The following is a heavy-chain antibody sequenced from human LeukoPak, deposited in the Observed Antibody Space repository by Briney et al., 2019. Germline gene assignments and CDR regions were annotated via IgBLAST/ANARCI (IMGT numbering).Heavy chain of an antibody. J-gene: IGHJ4*02. CDR1: GFSFSSYA. V-gene: IGHV3-23*01. Sequence: GGSLRLSCAASGFSFSSYAMSWVRQTPGKWLEWVAVIGGSGGSTSYADSVKGRFTISRDDSKNTLYLQMNSLRVEDTAIYYCAKEGCTSPSCYSNCWGQGTLVTVSS. CDR3: AKEGCTSPSCYSNC. CDR2: IGGSGGST. D-gene: IGHD2-2*01.